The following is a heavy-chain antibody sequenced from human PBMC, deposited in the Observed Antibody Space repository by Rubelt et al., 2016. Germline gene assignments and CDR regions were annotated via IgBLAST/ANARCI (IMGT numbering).Heavy chain of an antibody. V-gene: IGHV3-73*01. Sequence: EVQLVESGGGLVKPGGSLKLSCAASGFSFTDAAVHWVRQPSGKGLEWVGRIRSKLNNYATAYIESVRGRLANSRDDSRNTAYLQLSSLKAEDTAIYFCYTNLDNWGRGTPVIVSS. CDR1: GFSFTDAA. J-gene: IGHJ4*02. CDR2: IRSKLNNYAT. CDR3: YTNLDN. D-gene: IGHD2-2*02.